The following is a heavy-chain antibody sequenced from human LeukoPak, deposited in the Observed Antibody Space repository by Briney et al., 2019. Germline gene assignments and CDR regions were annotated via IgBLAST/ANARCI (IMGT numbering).Heavy chain of an antibody. CDR3: AKGVSGWSPYYFDY. CDR2: IYYSGRT. V-gene: IGHV4-39*01. D-gene: IGHD6-19*01. J-gene: IGHJ4*02. CDR1: GGSISSSSYY. Sequence: PSETLSLTCTVSGGSISSSSYYWGWIRQPPGKGLEWIGSIYYSGRTYNNPSLKSRVIISVDTSKNQFSLKLSSVTAADTAVYYCAKGVSGWSPYYFDYWGQGTLVTVSS.